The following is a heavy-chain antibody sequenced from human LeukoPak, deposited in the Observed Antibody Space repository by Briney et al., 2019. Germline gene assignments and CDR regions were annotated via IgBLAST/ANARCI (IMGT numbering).Heavy chain of an antibody. CDR3: AKASTRSFTSGYYGDAFDI. D-gene: IGHD3-22*01. CDR1: RFTFSIFA. Sequence: GGSLRLSCAASRFTFSIFAMNWVRQAPGKGLEWLSYISSSSSTIYYADSVKGRFTISRDNAKNSLYLQLNSLRAEDMALYYCAKASTRSFTSGYYGDAFDIWGQGTMVSVSS. V-gene: IGHV3-48*01. J-gene: IGHJ3*02. CDR2: ISSSSSTI.